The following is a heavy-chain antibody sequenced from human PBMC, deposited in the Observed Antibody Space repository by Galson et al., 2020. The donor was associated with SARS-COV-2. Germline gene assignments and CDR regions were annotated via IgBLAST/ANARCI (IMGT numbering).Heavy chain of an antibody. CDR3: VRGDNNGYPDS. CDR2: FYYSGST. Sequence: ASETLSLTCAVSGGSITSHKWWSWVRQPPGKGLEWIGDFYYSGSTNHSPSLKSRVTISVDKSKNQMSLELTSVTAADTAVYYCVRGDNNGYPDSWGRGTLVTVSS. V-gene: IGHV4-4*02. CDR1: GGSITSHKW. J-gene: IGHJ5*01. D-gene: IGHD3-22*01.